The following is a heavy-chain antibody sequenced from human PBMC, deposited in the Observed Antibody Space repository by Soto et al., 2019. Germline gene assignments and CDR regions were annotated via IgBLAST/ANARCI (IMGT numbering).Heavy chain of an antibody. D-gene: IGHD5-12*01. J-gene: IGHJ4*02. CDR1: GFTFSNAW. CDR2: IKSKTDGGTT. Sequence: GGSLRLSCAASGFTFSNAWMSWVRQAPGKGLEWVGRIKSKTDGGTTDYAAPVKGRFTISRDDSKNTLYLQMNSLKTEDTAVYYCTHQGRYAVHFDYWGQGTLVTVSS. CDR3: THQGRYAVHFDY. V-gene: IGHV3-15*01.